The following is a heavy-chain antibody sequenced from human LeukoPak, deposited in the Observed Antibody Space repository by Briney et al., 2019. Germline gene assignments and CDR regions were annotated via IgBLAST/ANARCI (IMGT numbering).Heavy chain of an antibody. CDR3: ARGSYYYGSGGDV. J-gene: IGHJ6*04. D-gene: IGHD3-10*01. V-gene: IGHV1-8*03. Sequence: GASVKVSCKASGYNFNSYDINWVRQATGQGLEWMGWMNPHSGNTGYAQKFQGRVTITRNTSRSTAYMELSSLRSEDTAVYYCARGSYYYGSGGDVWGRGTTVTVSS. CDR1: GYNFNSYD. CDR2: MNPHSGNT.